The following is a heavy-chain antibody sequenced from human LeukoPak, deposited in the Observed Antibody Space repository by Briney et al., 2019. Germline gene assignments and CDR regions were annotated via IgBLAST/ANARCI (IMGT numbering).Heavy chain of an antibody. J-gene: IGHJ4*02. CDR1: GFIFTDYD. V-gene: IGHV3-11*06. Sequence: GGSLRLSCPASGFIFTDYDMSWIRQAPGKGLEWVSYISSSSSYINYADSVKGRFTISRDNAKNSLYLQMNRLRAEDTAVYYCARVAYGGSGYFDYWGQGTLVTVSS. CDR3: ARVAYGGSGYFDY. CDR2: ISSSSSYI. D-gene: IGHD4-23*01.